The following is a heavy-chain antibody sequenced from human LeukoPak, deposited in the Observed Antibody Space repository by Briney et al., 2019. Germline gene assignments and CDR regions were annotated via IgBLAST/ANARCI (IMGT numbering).Heavy chain of an antibody. CDR3: ARDIVVVVAATPGYYYGMDV. V-gene: IGHV6-1*01. D-gene: IGHD2-15*01. Sequence: SQTLSHTCAISGDSVSSNSAAWNWIRQSPSRGLEWLGRTYYRSKWYNDYAVSVKSRITINPDTSKNQFSLQLNSVTPEDTAVYYCARDIVVVVAATPGYYYGMDVWGQGTTVTVSS. J-gene: IGHJ6*02. CDR1: GDSVSSNSAA. CDR2: TYYRSKWYN.